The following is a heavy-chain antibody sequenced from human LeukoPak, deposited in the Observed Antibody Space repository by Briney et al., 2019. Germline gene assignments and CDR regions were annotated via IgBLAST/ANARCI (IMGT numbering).Heavy chain of an antibody. Sequence: GGSLRLSCAASGFTFSSYAMHWVRQAPGKGLEWVAVISYDGSNKYYADSVKGRFTISRDNSKNMLYLQIKSLGAEDTAIYYCAKLDGSGAGSSRPPIDYWGQGSLVTVSS. CDR3: AKLDGSGAGSSRPPIDY. D-gene: IGHD3-10*01. CDR2: ISYDGSNK. J-gene: IGHJ4*02. CDR1: GFTFSSYA. V-gene: IGHV3-30*04.